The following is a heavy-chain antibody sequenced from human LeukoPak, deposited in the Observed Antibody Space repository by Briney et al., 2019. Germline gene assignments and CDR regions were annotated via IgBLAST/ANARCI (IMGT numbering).Heavy chain of an antibody. CDR2: IIPIFGTA. J-gene: IGHJ2*01. Sequence: SVKVSCKASGGTFSSYAISWVRQAPGQGLEWMGGIIPIFGTANYAQKFQGRVTITTDESTSTAYMELSGLRSEDTAVYYCARATDSSGYYFIRPGYWYFDLWGRGTLVTVSS. CDR3: ARATDSSGYYFIRPGYWYFDL. V-gene: IGHV1-69*05. CDR1: GGTFSSYA. D-gene: IGHD3-22*01.